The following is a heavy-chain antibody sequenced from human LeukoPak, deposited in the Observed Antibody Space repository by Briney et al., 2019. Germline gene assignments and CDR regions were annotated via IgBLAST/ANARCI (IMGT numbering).Heavy chain of an antibody. V-gene: IGHV3-7*01. CDR2: IKQDGSEK. J-gene: IGHJ4*02. CDR3: ARRRYSGSSQHFDY. CDR1: GFTFTAYN. Sequence: GGSLRLSCAASGFTFTAYNMNWVRQAPGKGLEWVANIKQDGSEKYYVDSVKGRFTISRDNAKNSLYLQMNSLRAEDTAVYHCARRRYSGSSQHFDYWGQGTLVTVSS. D-gene: IGHD1-26*01.